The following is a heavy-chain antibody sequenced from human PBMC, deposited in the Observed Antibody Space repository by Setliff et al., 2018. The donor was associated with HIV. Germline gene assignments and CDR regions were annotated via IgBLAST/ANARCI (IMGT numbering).Heavy chain of an antibody. Sequence: ASVKVSCKASGYTFTNSDINWVRQAPGQGLEWMGCINLNTGNTNYAQKFQGRVIVTRDTSINTAYVELRSLRLDDTAVYFCARGRTYDSSGYIGNWFDPWGQGTLVTVSS. CDR1: GYTFTNSD. J-gene: IGHJ5*02. V-gene: IGHV1-2*02. CDR3: ARGRTYDSSGYIGNWFDP. D-gene: IGHD3-22*01. CDR2: INLNTGNT.